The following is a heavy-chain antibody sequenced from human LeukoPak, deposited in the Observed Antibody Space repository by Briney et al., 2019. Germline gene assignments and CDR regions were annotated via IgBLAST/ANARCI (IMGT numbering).Heavy chain of an antibody. D-gene: IGHD3-3*01. CDR2: IYHSGST. CDR3: ARDITIFGRGDAFDI. J-gene: IGHJ3*02. V-gene: IGHV4-38-2*02. Sequence: SETLSLTCTVSGYSISSGYYWGWIRQPPGKGLEWIGSIYHSGSTYYNPSLKSRVTISVDTSKNQFSLKLSSVTAADTAVYYCARDITIFGRGDAFDIWGQGTMVTVSS. CDR1: GYSISSGYY.